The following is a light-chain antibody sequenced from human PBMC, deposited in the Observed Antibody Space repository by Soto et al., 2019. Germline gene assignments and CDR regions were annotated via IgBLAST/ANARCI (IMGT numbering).Light chain of an antibody. CDR2: DVS. J-gene: IGLJ2*01. CDR3: CSYAGSYTFPMV. Sequence: QSALTQPRSVSGSPGQSVTISCTGTSSDVGGYNYVSWYQQHPGKAPKLMIYDVSKRPSGVADRFSGPKSGNTASLTISGLQAEDEADYYCCSYAGSYTFPMVFGGGTKVTVL. CDR1: SSDVGGYNY. V-gene: IGLV2-11*01.